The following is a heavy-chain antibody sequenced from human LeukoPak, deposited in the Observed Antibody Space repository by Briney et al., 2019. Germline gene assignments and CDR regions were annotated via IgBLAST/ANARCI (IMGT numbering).Heavy chain of an antibody. D-gene: IGHD3-3*01. J-gene: IGHJ4*02. CDR3: ARGLPDSC. CDR2: INHSGNT. CDR1: GGSFSGYY. V-gene: IGHV4-34*01. Sequence: SETLSLTCAVYGGSFSGYYWAWIRQPPGKGLEWIGEINHSGNTNYNPSLKSRVTISVDTSKNQFSLNLSSVTAADTAVYYCARGLPDSCWGQGTLVTVSS.